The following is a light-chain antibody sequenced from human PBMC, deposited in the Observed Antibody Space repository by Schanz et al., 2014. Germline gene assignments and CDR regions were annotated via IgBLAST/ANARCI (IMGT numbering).Light chain of an antibody. V-gene: IGLV2-14*01. CDR2: DVS. J-gene: IGLJ1*01. CDR1: SSDLGGYNY. CDR3: SSYTSISTLNYV. Sequence: QSALTQPASVSGSPGQSITISCTGTSSDLGGYNYVSWYQQYPGKAPKLIIYDVSNRPSGVSNRFSGSKSGNTASLTISGLQAEDEADYYCSSYTSISTLNYVFGSGTKLTVL.